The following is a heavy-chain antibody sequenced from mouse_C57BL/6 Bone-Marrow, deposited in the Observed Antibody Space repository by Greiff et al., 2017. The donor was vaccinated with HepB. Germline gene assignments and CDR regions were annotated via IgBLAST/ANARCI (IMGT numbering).Heavy chain of an antibody. V-gene: IGHV1-82*01. D-gene: IGHD1-1*01. CDR3: ARPDYYGSSRTFAY. J-gene: IGHJ3*01. CDR1: GYAFSSSW. Sequence: VHLVESGPELVKPGASVKISCKASGYAFSSSWMNWVKQRPGKGLEWIGRIYPGDGDTNYNGKFKGKATLTADKSSSTAYMQLSSLTSEDSAVYFCARPDYYGSSRTFAYWGQGTLVTVSA. CDR2: IYPGDGDT.